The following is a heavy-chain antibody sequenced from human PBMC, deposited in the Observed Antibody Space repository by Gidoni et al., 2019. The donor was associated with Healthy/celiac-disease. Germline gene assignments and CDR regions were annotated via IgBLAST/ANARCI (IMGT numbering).Heavy chain of an antibody. Sequence: QVQLQQWGAGLLKPSETLSLTCAVYGGSFSGYYWSWIRQPPGKGLEWIGEINHSGSTNYNPSLKSRVTISVDTSKNQFSLKLSSVTAADTAVYYCARGDYSNHGVDPWGQGTLVTVSS. CDR3: ARGDYSNHGVDP. D-gene: IGHD4-4*01. CDR1: GGSFSGYY. J-gene: IGHJ5*02. CDR2: INHSGST. V-gene: IGHV4-34*01.